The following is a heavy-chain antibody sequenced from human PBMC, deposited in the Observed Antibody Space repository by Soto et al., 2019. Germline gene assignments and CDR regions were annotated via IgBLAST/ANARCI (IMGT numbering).Heavy chain of an antibody. J-gene: IGHJ4*02. D-gene: IGHD1-26*01. CDR1: GVTVSSNY. Sequence: GGSLRLSCAASGVTVSSNYMSWVRQAPGKGLEWVSVIYSGGSTYYADSVKGRFTISRDNSKNTLYLQMNSLRVEDTAVYYCARSPYSVSYLAYFDYWGQGTLVTVSS. CDR2: IYSGGST. V-gene: IGHV3-66*01. CDR3: ARSPYSVSYLAYFDY.